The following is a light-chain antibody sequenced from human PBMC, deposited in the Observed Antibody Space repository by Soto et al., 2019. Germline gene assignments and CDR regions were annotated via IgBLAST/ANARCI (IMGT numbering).Light chain of an antibody. CDR1: SSDVGGYNY. CDR3: SSYTRSDTYV. V-gene: IGLV2-8*01. CDR2: EVS. J-gene: IGLJ1*01. Sequence: QSALTQPPSASGSPGQSVTISCTGTSSDVGGYNYVSWYQHHPGKAPKLIIYEVSNRPSGVPDRFSGSKSDNTASLTVSGLEAEDEADYYCSSYTRSDTYVFGAGPKVTVL.